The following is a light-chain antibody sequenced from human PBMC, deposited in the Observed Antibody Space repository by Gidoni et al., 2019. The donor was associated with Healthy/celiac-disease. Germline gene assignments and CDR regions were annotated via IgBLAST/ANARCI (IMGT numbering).Light chain of an antibody. CDR3: QAWDSSTVV. CDR1: KLGDKY. Sequence: SSELTQPPSVSVSPGQTARITCSGDKLGDKYACWYQQKPGQYPVLVIYQDSKRPSGIPERFSGSNSGNTATLTISGTQAMDEADYYCQAWDSSTVVFGGGTKLTVL. J-gene: IGLJ2*01. V-gene: IGLV3-1*01. CDR2: QDS.